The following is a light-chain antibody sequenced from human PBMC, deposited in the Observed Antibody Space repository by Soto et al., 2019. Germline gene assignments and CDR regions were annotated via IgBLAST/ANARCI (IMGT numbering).Light chain of an antibody. J-gene: IGLJ3*02. CDR3: SSFASSNTWV. Sequence: QSALTQPPSASGSPGQSVTISCTGTSSDVGAYNYVCWYQQHAGKAPKLVIYEVTKRPSGVPDRFSGSKSANTASLTVSGLQAEDEADYYCSSFASSNTWVFGGGTPLTVL. CDR2: EVT. CDR1: SSDVGAYNY. V-gene: IGLV2-8*01.